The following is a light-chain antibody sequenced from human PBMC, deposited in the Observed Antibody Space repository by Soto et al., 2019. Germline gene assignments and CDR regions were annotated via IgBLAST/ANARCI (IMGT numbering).Light chain of an antibody. CDR1: QDVSRS. Sequence: DTRLTQSPSFLSASVGDRVTITCRASQDVSRSLGWYQQKPGKAPKLLISAASTLHSGVPSRFSGSGSGTDFTLTISSLQPEDFATYYCQQLWTYPLTFGGGTKVEI. J-gene: IGKJ4*01. CDR3: QQLWTYPLT. V-gene: IGKV1-9*01. CDR2: AAS.